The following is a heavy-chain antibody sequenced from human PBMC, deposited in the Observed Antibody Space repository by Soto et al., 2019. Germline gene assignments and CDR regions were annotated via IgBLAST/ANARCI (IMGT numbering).Heavy chain of an antibody. J-gene: IGHJ6*02. CDR3: ARRHGGNSGSYYYYGMDV. D-gene: IGHD2-21*02. Sequence: LSLTCAVYGGSFSGYYWSWIRQPPGKGLEWIGEINHSGSTNYNPSLKSRVTISVDTSKNQFSLKLSSVTAADTAVYYCARRHGGNSGSYYYYGMDVWGQGTTVTVSS. CDR1: GGSFSGYY. CDR2: INHSGST. V-gene: IGHV4-34*01.